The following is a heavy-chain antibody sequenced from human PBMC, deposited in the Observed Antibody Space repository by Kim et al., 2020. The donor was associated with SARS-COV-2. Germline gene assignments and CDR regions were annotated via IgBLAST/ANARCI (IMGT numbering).Heavy chain of an antibody. CDR1: GFTFSSYW. CDR3: ATGSYFSAFDI. V-gene: IGHV3-74*01. D-gene: IGHD1-26*01. J-gene: IGHJ3*02. CDR2: INGDGSTT. Sequence: GGSLRLSCAASGFTFSSYWMHWVRQAPRKGLVLVSRINGDGSTTTYADSVKGRFTISSDNAKTTLYPQMNSLRAEDTAVYYCATGSYFSAFDIWGQGTM.